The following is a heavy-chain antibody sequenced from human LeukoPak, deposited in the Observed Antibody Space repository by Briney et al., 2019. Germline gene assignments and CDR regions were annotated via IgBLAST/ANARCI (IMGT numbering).Heavy chain of an antibody. J-gene: IGHJ5*02. Sequence: SETLSLTCAVYGGSFSGYYWSWIRQPPGKGLEWIGEINHSGSTNYNPTLKSRVTISVDTSKNQFSLKLISVTAADTAVYYCARGGTYSSGWYNWFDPWGQGTLVTVSS. CDR1: GGSFSGYY. V-gene: IGHV4-34*01. D-gene: IGHD3-22*01. CDR2: INHSGST. CDR3: ARGGTYSSGWYNWFDP.